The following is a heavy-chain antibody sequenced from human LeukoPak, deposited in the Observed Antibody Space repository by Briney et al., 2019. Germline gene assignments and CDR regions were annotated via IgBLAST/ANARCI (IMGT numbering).Heavy chain of an antibody. J-gene: IGHJ4*02. CDR1: GFSFDDYA. D-gene: IGHD3-22*01. V-gene: IGHV3-9*01. Sequence: GGSLRLSCAASGFSFDDYAMHWLRQAPGKGLQWVSGISWNSGSEGYADSVKGRFTISRDNSKNTLYLQMNSLRAEDTAVYYCAKHMYYYDSSGYYQDYWGQGTLVTVSS. CDR3: AKHMYYYDSSGYYQDY. CDR2: ISWNSGSE.